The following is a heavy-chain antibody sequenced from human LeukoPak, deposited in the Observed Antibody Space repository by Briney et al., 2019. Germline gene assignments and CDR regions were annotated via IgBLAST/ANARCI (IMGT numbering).Heavy chain of an antibody. CDR3: ARASGGEYCSGGSCYYYYYYMDV. J-gene: IGHJ6*03. V-gene: IGHV4-39*07. CDR1: GGSISSSSYY. D-gene: IGHD2-15*01. CDR2: IYYSGST. Sequence: SETLSLTCTVSGGSISSSSYYWGWIRQPPGKGLEWIGSIYYSGSTYYNPSLKSRVTISVDTSKNQFSLKLSSVTAADTAVYYCARASGGEYCSGGSCYYYYYYMDVWGKGTTVTVSS.